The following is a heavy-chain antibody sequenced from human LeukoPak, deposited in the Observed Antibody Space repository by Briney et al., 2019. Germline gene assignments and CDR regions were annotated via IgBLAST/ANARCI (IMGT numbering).Heavy chain of an antibody. CDR1: GYTFTGYY. Sequence: EASVKVSCKASGYTFTGYYMHWVRQAPGQGLEWMGWINPNSGGTNYAQKFQGRVTMTRDTSISTAYMELSRLRSDDPAVYYCARSHFGDGSSWWRRLFDYWGQGTLATVSS. CDR2: INPNSGGT. V-gene: IGHV1-2*02. J-gene: IGHJ4*02. CDR3: ARSHFGDGSSWWRRLFDY. D-gene: IGHD6-13*01.